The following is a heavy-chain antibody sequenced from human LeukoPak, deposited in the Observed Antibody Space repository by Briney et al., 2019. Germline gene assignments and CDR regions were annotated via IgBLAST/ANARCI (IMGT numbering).Heavy chain of an antibody. CDR1: GGSFSGYY. J-gene: IGHJ3*02. D-gene: IGHD3-22*01. V-gene: IGHV4-59*01. Sequence: KTSEALSLTCAVYGGSFSGYYWSWIRQPPGKGLEWIGYIYYSGSTNYNPSLKSRVTISVDTSKNQFSLKLSSVTAADTAVYYCARGYYYDSSGYYWDAFDIWGQGTMVTVSS. CDR2: IYYSGST. CDR3: ARGYYYDSSGYYWDAFDI.